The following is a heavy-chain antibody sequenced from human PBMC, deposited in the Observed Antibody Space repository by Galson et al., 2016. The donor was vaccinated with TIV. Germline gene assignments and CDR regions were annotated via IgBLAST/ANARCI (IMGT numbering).Heavy chain of an antibody. CDR1: GFPFGDYW. CDR3: LKAMDV. J-gene: IGHJ6*02. CDR2: INQDGSKS. V-gene: IGHV3-7*01. Sequence: SLRLSCAVSGFPFGDYWMTWVRQAPGKGLEWVANINQDGSKSYYADSVKGRFTISRDNARNSLFLQMNNLRAEDTALYYCLKAMDVWGQGTTVTVSS.